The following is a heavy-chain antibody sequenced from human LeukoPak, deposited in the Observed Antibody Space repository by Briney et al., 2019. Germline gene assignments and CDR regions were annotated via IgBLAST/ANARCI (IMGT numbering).Heavy chain of an antibody. CDR3: ARGSVECSSPSCSTIYYYSGVDV. CDR1: GGSISSSTYY. Sequence: SETLSLTCTVSGGSISSSTYYWGWIRQPPGKELERIGTIHHSGSTYYNPSLKSRVIISVDASKNQFSLKLSSVTAADTAVYSCARGSVECSSPSCSTIYYYSGVDVWGQGTTVTGSS. CDR2: IHHSGST. J-gene: IGHJ6*02. D-gene: IGHD2-2*01. V-gene: IGHV4-39*01.